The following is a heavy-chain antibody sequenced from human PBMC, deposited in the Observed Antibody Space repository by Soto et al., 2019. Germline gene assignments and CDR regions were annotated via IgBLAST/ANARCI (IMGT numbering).Heavy chain of an antibody. J-gene: IGHJ6*02. Sequence: GGSLRLSCAASGFTFSSYWMHWVRQAPGKGLVWVSRINSDGSSTSYADSVKGRFTISRDNAKNTLYLQMNSLRAEDTAVYYCARGPPYYYGSGSYYKSEHYYYYYGMDVWGQGTTVTVSS. D-gene: IGHD3-10*01. CDR1: GFTFSSYW. V-gene: IGHV3-74*01. CDR2: INSDGSST. CDR3: ARGPPYYYGSGSYYKSEHYYYYYGMDV.